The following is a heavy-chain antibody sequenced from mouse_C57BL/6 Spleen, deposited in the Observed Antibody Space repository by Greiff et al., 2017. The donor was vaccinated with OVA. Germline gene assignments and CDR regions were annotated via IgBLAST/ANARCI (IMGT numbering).Heavy chain of an antibody. CDR3: AREKGVWFFFDY. CDR2: IYPGDGDT. Sequence: VQLKQSGPELVKPGASVKISCKASGYAFSSSWMNWVKQRPGKGLEWIGRIYPGDGDTNYNGKFKGKATLTADKSSSTAYMQLSSLTSEDSAVYFCAREKGVWFFFDYWGQGTTLTVSS. V-gene: IGHV1-82*01. CDR1: GYAFSSSW. D-gene: IGHD2-10*02. J-gene: IGHJ2*01.